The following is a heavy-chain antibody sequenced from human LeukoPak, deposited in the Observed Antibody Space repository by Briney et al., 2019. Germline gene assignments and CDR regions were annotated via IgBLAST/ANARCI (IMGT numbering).Heavy chain of an antibody. CDR3: AKDRRNTVPTISDY. J-gene: IGHJ4*02. CDR2: ISGSGGST. CDR1: GFTFSSYA. D-gene: IGHD5-12*01. Sequence: GGSLRLSCAASGFTFSSYAMNWVRQAPGKGLEWVSAISGSGGSTYYADSVKGRFTISRDNSENTLYLRMNSLRAEDTAVYYCAKDRRNTVPTISDYRGQGTLVTVSS. V-gene: IGHV3-23*01.